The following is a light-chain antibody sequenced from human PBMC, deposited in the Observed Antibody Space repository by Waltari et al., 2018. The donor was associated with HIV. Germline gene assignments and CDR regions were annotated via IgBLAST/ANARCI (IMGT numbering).Light chain of an antibody. J-gene: IGLJ2*01. V-gene: IGLV2-23*02. Sequence: QSALTQPASVSGSPGQSVTISCAGSNSDVGSYDLVSWYQHHPGKAPKRRIYEVTKRPSAVSNRFSGSKSGNTASLTISGLQAEDEADYYCCSYAGSHTFVVFGGGTKLTVL. CDR2: EVT. CDR3: CSYAGSHTFVV. CDR1: NSDVGSYDL.